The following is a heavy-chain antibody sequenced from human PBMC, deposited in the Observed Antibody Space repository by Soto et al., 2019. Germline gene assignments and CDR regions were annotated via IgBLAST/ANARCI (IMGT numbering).Heavy chain of an antibody. D-gene: IGHD5-12*01. Sequence: SETLSLTCTVSGGSISSYYWSWIRQPPGKGLEWIGYIYYSGSTNYNPSLKSRVTISVDTSKNQFSLKLSSVTAADTAVYYCARLSGYDRHADYWGQGTLVTVSS. V-gene: IGHV4-59*08. CDR2: IYYSGST. CDR3: ARLSGYDRHADY. CDR1: GGSISSYY. J-gene: IGHJ4*02.